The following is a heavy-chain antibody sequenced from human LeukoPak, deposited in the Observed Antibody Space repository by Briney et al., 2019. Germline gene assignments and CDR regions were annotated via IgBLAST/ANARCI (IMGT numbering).Heavy chain of an antibody. CDR1: GGSISSYY. J-gene: IGHJ3*02. CDR3: ARLFVRSHDAFDI. V-gene: IGHV4-59*01. CDR2: IYYSGST. Sequence: SETLSLTCTVSGGSISSYYWSWIRQPPGKGLEWIGYIYYSGSTNYNPSLKSRVTISVDSSKNQFSLKLSSVTAADTAVYYCARLFVRSHDAFDIWGQGTMVTVSS. D-gene: IGHD2-21*01.